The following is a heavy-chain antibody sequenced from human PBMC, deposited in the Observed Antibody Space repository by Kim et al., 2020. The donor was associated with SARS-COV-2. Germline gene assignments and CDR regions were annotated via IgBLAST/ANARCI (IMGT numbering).Heavy chain of an antibody. CDR3: SRLSRRANMTGYYTL. Sequence: SETLSLTCSVSGGSINSGAHYWAWIRQPPGKGLEWIGTFFYPGSTNCDSSLKSRVTISMDTSKNQFSLRLTSVTAADTAMYYCSRLSRRANMTGYYTLWGQGTLVTVSS. CDR1: GGSINSGAHY. D-gene: IGHD3-9*01. J-gene: IGHJ1*01. CDR2: FFYPGST. V-gene: IGHV4-39*01.